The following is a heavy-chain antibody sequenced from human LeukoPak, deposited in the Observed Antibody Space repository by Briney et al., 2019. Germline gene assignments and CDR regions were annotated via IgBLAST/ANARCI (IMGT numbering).Heavy chain of an antibody. D-gene: IGHD3-3*01. Sequence: SQTLSLTCTVSGGSISSGRYYWSWIRQPAGKGLEWIGRIFASGNTNYNPSLKSRITISVNTSKNQFSLKLSSVTAADTAVYYCASGYYDFWSGESYWGQGTLVTVSS. CDR1: GGSISSGRYY. J-gene: IGHJ4*02. CDR3: ASGYYDFWSGESY. CDR2: IFASGNT. V-gene: IGHV4-61*02.